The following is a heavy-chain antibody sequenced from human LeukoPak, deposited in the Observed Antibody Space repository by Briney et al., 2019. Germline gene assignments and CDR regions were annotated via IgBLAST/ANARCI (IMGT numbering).Heavy chain of an antibody. D-gene: IGHD4-11*01. CDR2: MNPNSGNT. Sequence: ASVKVSCKASGYTFTSYDINWVRQATGQGLEWMGWMNPNSGNTGYAQKFQGRVTITRNTSISTAYMELNSLRAEDTAVYYCAKAPYSNFLFDPWGQGTLVTVSS. J-gene: IGHJ5*02. CDR3: AKAPYSNFLFDP. CDR1: GYTFTSYD. V-gene: IGHV1-8*03.